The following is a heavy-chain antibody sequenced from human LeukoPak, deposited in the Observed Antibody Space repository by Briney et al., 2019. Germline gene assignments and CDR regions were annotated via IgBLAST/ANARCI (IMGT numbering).Heavy chain of an antibody. CDR1: GYVFTAYY. CDR3: ARDEEKTSGSGAGYCFEH. CDR2: INPNTGGT. J-gene: IGHJ4*02. Sequence: ASVKVSCKASGYVFTAYYIHWVRRAPGQGLEWVAWINPNTGGTNYAQNFQGRVSLTRDTPISTAYMELRGLRFDDTALYYCARDEEKTSGSGAGYCFEHWGQGTLVTVSS. V-gene: IGHV1-2*02. D-gene: IGHD3-10*01.